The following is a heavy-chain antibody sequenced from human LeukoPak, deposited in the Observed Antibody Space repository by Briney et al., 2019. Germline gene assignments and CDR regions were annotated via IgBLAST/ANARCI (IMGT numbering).Heavy chain of an antibody. D-gene: IGHD1-1*01. V-gene: IGHV3-15*07. CDR1: GFTFSNAW. J-gene: IGHJ5*02. CDR3: ADYNNTAGWFDP. CDR2: IKSKTDDGTI. Sequence: GGSLGLSCIVSGFTFSNAWMNWLRQAPGRGLEWVGRIKSKTDDGTIDYAAPVKGRFTISRDDSKNTLYLQMNNLKTEDTAVYYCADYNNTAGWFDPWGQGTLVTVSS.